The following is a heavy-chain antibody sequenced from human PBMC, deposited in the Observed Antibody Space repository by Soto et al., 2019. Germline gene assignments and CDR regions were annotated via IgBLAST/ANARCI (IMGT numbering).Heavy chain of an antibody. V-gene: IGHV3-21*01. CDR1: GFTFLSFT. D-gene: IGHD6-13*01. Sequence: SGGSLRLSCAASGFTFLSFTMNWVRQAPGKGLEWASTISSNSAYIYYTDALRGRFTISRDNAKNSLHLQMNSLRAEDTAVYYCTRDASRDSSARGWFDPWGPGTWSPSPQ. CDR3: TRDASRDSSARGWFDP. J-gene: IGHJ5*02. CDR2: ISSNSAYI.